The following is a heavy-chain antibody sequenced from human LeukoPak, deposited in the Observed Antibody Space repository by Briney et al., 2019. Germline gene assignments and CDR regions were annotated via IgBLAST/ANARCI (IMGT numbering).Heavy chain of an antibody. CDR2: INAGNGNT. J-gene: IGHJ3*02. D-gene: IGHD3-10*01. V-gene: IGHV1-3*01. CDR3: ARSVDPWFGELLRAFDI. Sequence: GASVRVSCKASGYTFTSYAMHWVRQAPGQRLEWMGWINAGNGNTKYSQKFQGRVTITRDTSASTAYMELSSLRSEDTAVYYCARSVDPWFGELLRAFDIWGQGTMVTVSS. CDR1: GYTFTSYA.